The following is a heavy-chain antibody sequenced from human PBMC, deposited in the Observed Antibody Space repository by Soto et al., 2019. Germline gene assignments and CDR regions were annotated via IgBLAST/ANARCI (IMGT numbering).Heavy chain of an antibody. V-gene: IGHV3-21*01. CDR2: IISHGGNI. Sequence: EERLVESGGGLVKPGGSMRISCAASGFDFSATGMNWVRQAPGKGLEWVSSIISHGGNIFYADSVKGRFTVSRDNAKNSLYLQLSSLRVEDTAVYYCAKDGAAGSVLDVWGQGTTVTVSS. CDR1: GFDFSATG. CDR3: AKDGAAGSVLDV. D-gene: IGHD6-25*01. J-gene: IGHJ6*02.